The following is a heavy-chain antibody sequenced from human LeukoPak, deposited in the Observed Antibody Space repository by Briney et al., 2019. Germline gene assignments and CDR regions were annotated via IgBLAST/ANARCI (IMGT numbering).Heavy chain of an antibody. CDR2: VSGSGGNT. Sequence: GGSLRLSCAASGFTFSSYAMTWVRQAPGKGLEWVSLVSGSGGNTYYAGSVKGRFTISRDNSKNTLYLQMNSLRAEDTAVYYCAKYLITWDYYYGMDVWGQGTTVTVSS. CDR3: AKYLITWDYYYGMDV. V-gene: IGHV3-23*01. J-gene: IGHJ6*02. CDR1: GFTFSSYA. D-gene: IGHD3-16*01.